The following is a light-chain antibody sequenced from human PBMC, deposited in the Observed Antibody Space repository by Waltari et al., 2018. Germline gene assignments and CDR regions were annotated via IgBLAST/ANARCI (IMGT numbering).Light chain of an antibody. J-gene: IGLJ3*02. CDR3: QSYDSSLGAWV. CDR2: GNT. CDR1: SSNLGTSYD. V-gene: IGLV1-40*01. Sequence: HSVLTQPPSVSGAPGPTVTISCTGGSSNLGTSYDLPRYRLLPGAAPKLVMYGNTNRPSGVPDRFSGSKSGTSASLAIAGLQAEDEADYFCQSYDSSLGAWVFGGGTKVTVL.